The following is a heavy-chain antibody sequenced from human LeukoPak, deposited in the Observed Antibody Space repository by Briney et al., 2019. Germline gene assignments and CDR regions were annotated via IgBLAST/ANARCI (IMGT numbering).Heavy chain of an antibody. J-gene: IGHJ4*02. V-gene: IGHV3-7*01. D-gene: IGHD4-23*01. CDR2: IKQDGSEK. CDR3: AREVTPYY. CDR1: GFTFDDYG. Sequence: PGGSLRLSCAASGFTFDDYGMSWVRQPPGKGLEWVANIKQDGSEKYYVDSVKGRFTISRDNAKNSLFLQMNSLRAEDTAVYYCAREVTPYYWGQGTLVTVSS.